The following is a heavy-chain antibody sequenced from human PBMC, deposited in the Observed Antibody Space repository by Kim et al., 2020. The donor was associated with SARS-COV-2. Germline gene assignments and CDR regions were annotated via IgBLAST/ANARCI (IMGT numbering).Heavy chain of an antibody. D-gene: IGHD3-9*01. V-gene: IGHV1-2*02. J-gene: IGHJ6*02. CDR3: ARVGFDWLTGYYYYYGMDV. CDR2: INPNSGGT. CDR1: GYTFTGYY. Sequence: ASVKVSCKASGYTFTGYYMHWVRQAPGQGLEWMGWINPNSGGTNYAQKFQGRVTMTRDTSISTAYMELSRLRSDDTAVYYCARVGFDWLTGYYYYYGMDVWGQGPTVTVSS.